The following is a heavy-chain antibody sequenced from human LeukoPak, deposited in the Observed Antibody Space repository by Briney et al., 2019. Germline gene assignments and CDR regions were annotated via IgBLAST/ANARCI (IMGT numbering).Heavy chain of an antibody. Sequence: SVKVSCKASGGTFSSYAISWVRQAPGEVLEWRGGIIPIFDTANYAQKFQGRVTITADESTSTAYMELSSLRSEDTAVYYCAREKGEHRWELLRPWFDPWGQGTLVTVSS. V-gene: IGHV1-69*13. D-gene: IGHD1-26*01. CDR1: GGTFSSYA. CDR2: IIPIFDTA. J-gene: IGHJ5*02. CDR3: AREKGEHRWELLRPWFDP.